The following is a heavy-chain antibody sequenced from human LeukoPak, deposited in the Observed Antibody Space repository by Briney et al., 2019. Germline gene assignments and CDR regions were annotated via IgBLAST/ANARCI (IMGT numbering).Heavy chain of an antibody. D-gene: IGHD5-12*01. CDR2: INHSGST. CDR3: ARGRARMTRAYFDY. V-gene: IGHV4-34*01. Sequence: SETLSLTCAVYGGSFSGYYWSWIRQPPGKGLEWIGEINHSGSTNYNPSLKSRVTISVDASKNQFSLKLSSVTAADTAVYYCARGRARMTRAYFDYWGQGTLVTVSS. CDR1: GGSFSGYY. J-gene: IGHJ4*02.